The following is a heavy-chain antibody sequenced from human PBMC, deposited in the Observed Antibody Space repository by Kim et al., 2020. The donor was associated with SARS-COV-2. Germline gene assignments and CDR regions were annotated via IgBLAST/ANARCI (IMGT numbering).Heavy chain of an antibody. Sequence: GGSLRLSCAASGFTFGDFAMHWVRQVPGKGLEWVSGLSWNSGVIGYADSVKGRFTISRHNAENSLYLQMNSLRAEETAFYYCAKDLVSSSFRAFHIWGQGTMVTVSS. CDR2: LSWNSGVI. D-gene: IGHD6-6*01. CDR3: AKDLVSSSFRAFHI. V-gene: IGHV3-9*01. J-gene: IGHJ3*02. CDR1: GFTFGDFA.